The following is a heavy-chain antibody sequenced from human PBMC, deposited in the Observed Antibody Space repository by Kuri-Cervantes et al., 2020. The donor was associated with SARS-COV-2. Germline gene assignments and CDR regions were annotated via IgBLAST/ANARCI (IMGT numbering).Heavy chain of an antibody. CDR2: INHTGST. D-gene: IGHD2-15*01. CDR3: ARWGYCSGGSCYFPYYYYYMDV. V-gene: IGHV4-34*01. J-gene: IGHJ6*03. Sequence: SETLSLTCAVYGGSFNNYYWNWIRQPPGKGLEWIGEINHTGSTNYNPSLKSRVTISVDTSKNQFSLKLSSVTAADTAVYYCARWGYCSGGSCYFPYYYYYMDVWGKGTTVTVSS. CDR1: GGSFNNYY.